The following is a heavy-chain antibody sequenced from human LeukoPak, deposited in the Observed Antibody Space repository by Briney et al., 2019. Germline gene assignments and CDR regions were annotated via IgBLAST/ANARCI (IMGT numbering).Heavy chain of an antibody. CDR2: IYYSGST. V-gene: IGHV4-39*01. D-gene: IGHD2-15*01. J-gene: IGHJ3*02. CDR1: GGSISSSSYY. Sequence: PSETLSLTCTVSGGSISSSSYYWGWIRQPPGKGLEWIGSIYYSGSTYYNPSLKSRVTISVDTSKNQFSLKLSSVTAADTAVYYCAKIITFIVVAFPGDAFYIWGQGTMVTVSS. CDR3: AKIITFIVVAFPGDAFYI.